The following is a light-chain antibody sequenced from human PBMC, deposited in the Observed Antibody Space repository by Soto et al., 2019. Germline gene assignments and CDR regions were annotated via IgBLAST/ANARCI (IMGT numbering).Light chain of an antibody. V-gene: IGLV2-14*01. CDR1: SSDVGGYKY. Sequence: QSALTQPASVSGSPGQSITISCTGTSSDVGGYKYVSWYQQHPGKAPKLMIYDVSKRPSGVSNRFSGSKSGNTASLNISGLQAEDEADYYCSSYRSSSTLYVFGTGTKVTVL. CDR2: DVS. J-gene: IGLJ1*01. CDR3: SSYRSSSTLYV.